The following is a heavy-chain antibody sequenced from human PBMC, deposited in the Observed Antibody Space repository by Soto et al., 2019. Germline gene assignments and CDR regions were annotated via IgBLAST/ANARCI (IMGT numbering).Heavy chain of an antibody. Sequence: GGSLRLSCAASGFTFSSYAMSWVRQAPGKGLEWVSAISGSGGSTYYADSVKGRFTISRDNSKNTRYLQMNSLRAEDTAVYYCAKEPPSQLLLVEYFQHWGQGTLVTVSS. V-gene: IGHV3-23*01. CDR2: ISGSGGST. CDR1: GFTFSSYA. J-gene: IGHJ1*01. D-gene: IGHD2-2*01. CDR3: AKEPPSQLLLVEYFQH.